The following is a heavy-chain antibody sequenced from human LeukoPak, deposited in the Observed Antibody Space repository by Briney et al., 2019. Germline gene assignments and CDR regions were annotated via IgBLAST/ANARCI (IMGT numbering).Heavy chain of an antibody. CDR3: ARLEGSGSYTYYYYMDV. V-gene: IGHV4-59*01. D-gene: IGHD3-10*01. Sequence: SETLSLTCTVSGGSISSYYWSWFRQPPGKGLEWIGYIYYSGGTNYNPSLKSRVTISVDTSKNQFSLKLSSVTAADTAVYYCARLEGSGSYTYYYYMDVWGKGTTVTVSS. CDR1: GGSISSYY. J-gene: IGHJ6*03. CDR2: IYYSGGT.